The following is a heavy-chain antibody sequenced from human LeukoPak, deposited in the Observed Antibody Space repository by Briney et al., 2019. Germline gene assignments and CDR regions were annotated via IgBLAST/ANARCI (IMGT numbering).Heavy chain of an antibody. J-gene: IGHJ4*02. CDR1: GFTFGKYA. CDR2: ITGSGAGA. CDR3: AKDQFYDSTGYNFDD. V-gene: IGHV3-23*01. Sequence: PGGSLRLSCVASGFTFGKYAMGWVRQAPGKGLECVSGITGSGAGASYADSVKGRFTISRDNSKNTLYLQMNSLRAEDTAVYYCAKDQFYDSTGYNFDDWGQGTLVSVSS. D-gene: IGHD3-22*01.